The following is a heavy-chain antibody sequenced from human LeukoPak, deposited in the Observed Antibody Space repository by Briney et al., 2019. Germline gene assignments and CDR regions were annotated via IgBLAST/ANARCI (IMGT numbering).Heavy chain of an antibody. D-gene: IGHD3-3*01. J-gene: IGHJ6*02. CDR3: AKDRQYDFWSGGIMDV. CDR1: GFTFSSYS. Sequence: GGSLRLSCAASGFTFSSYSMNWVRQAPGKGLEWVSGLSGSGGSTYYADSVKGRFTISRDNSKNTLYLQMNSLRAEDTAVYYCAKDRQYDFWSGGIMDVWGQGTTVTVSS. CDR2: LSGSGGST. V-gene: IGHV3-23*01.